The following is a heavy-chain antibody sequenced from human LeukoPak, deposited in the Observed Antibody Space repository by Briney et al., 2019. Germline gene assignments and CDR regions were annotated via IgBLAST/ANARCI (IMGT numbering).Heavy chain of an antibody. V-gene: IGHV3-30*19. CDR3: ARGGLAKHPHHRIIDY. J-gene: IGHJ4*02. D-gene: IGHD6-19*01. CDR1: GFTSSSYG. CDR2: ISYDGSNK. Sequence: PGRSLRLSCAASGFTSSSYGMHWVRQAPGKGLEWVAVISYDGSNKYYADSVKGRFTISRDNSKNTLYLQMNSLRAEDTAVYYCARGGLAKHPHHRIIDYWGQGTLVTVSS.